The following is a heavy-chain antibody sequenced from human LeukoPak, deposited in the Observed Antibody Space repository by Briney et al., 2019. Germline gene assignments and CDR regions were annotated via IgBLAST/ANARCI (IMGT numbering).Heavy chain of an antibody. J-gene: IGHJ6*02. V-gene: IGHV3-66*01. CDR2: IYSGGST. Sequence: GGSLRLSCAASGFTVSSNYKSWVRQAPGKGLEWVSVIYSGGSTYYADSVKGRFTISRDNSKNTLYLQMNSLRAEDTAVYYCARGSSGYYYYYGMDVWGQGTTVTVSS. D-gene: IGHD3-22*01. CDR1: GFTVSSNY. CDR3: ARGSSGYYYYYGMDV.